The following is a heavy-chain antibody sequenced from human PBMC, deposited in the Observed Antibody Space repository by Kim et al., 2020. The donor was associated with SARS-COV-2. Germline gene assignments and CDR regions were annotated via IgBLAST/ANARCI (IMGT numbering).Heavy chain of an antibody. V-gene: IGHV3-13*01. J-gene: IGHJ6*02. D-gene: IGHD4-17*01. Sequence: VKGRFTISRENAKNSLYLQMNSLRAGDTAVYYCARASYGDYGLYYYGMDVWGQGTTVTVSS. CDR3: ARASYGDYGLYYYGMDV.